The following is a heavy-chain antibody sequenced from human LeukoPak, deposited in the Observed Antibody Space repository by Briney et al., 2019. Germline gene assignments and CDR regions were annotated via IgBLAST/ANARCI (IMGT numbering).Heavy chain of an antibody. V-gene: IGHV1-69*04. CDR3: AREPRGLNYYGSGSYYSYYFDY. CDR2: IIPILGIA. Sequence: SVKVSCKASGGTFSSYAISWVRQAPGQGLEWMGRIIPILGIANYAQKFQGRVTITADKSTSTAYMELSSLRSEDTAVYYCAREPRGLNYYGSGSYYSYYFDYWGQGTLVTVSS. D-gene: IGHD3-10*01. J-gene: IGHJ4*02. CDR1: GGTFSSYA.